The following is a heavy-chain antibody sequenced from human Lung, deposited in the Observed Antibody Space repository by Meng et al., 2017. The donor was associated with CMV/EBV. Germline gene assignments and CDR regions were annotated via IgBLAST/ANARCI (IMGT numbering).Heavy chain of an antibody. D-gene: IGHD3-22*01. V-gene: IGHV3-30*04. CDR3: ARAFYDSIFDGMDV. CDR1: GFTFSSYA. Sequence: GGSXRLXCAASGFTFSSYAMHWVRQAPGKGLEWVAVISYDGSNKYYADSVKGRFTISRDNSKNTLYLQMNSLRAEDTAVYYCARAFYDSIFDGMDVSGQGXTVTVSS. J-gene: IGHJ6*02. CDR2: ISYDGSNK.